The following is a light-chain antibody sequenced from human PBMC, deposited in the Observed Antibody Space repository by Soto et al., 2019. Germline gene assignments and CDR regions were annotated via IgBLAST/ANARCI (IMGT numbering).Light chain of an antibody. CDR2: DAS. V-gene: IGKV3D-20*01. CDR1: QSLSSY. CDR3: QQYGSSPRT. J-gene: IGKJ1*01. Sequence: EVVLTQSPATLSLSPGERATLSCGASQSLSSYLAWYQQKPGLAPRLLIYDASNRATGIPDRFTGSGSGTDFTLTITRLEPEDVAVYYCQQYGSSPRTFGQGTKVEIK.